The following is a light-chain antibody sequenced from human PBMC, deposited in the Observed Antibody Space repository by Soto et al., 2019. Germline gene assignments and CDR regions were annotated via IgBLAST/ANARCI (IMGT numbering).Light chain of an antibody. V-gene: IGKV1-27*01. CDR2: AAS. CDR1: QGISNY. CDR3: QSYNGAPWT. J-gene: IGKJ1*01. Sequence: DIQMTQSPSSLSASVGDRITVTCRASQGISNYLVGYQQKPGKVPKLLIYAASTLQTEVPSRFSGSGSGTDFTLTISSLQPEDVATYYCQSYNGAPWTFGQGTTVEIK.